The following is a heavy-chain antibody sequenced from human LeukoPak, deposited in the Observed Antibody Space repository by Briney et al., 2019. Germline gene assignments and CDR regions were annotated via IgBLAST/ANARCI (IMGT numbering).Heavy chain of an antibody. J-gene: IGHJ6*02. V-gene: IGHV3-23*01. CDR2: ISGSGDI. Sequence: SGGSLRLSCAAAGFTFSNYAMSWVRQAPGKGLEWGSSISGSGDIYYADSVKGRFTISRDASKNTLYLQMDSLRAEDTDVYYCARVRYGELDVWGQGTTVTVSS. D-gene: IGHD4-17*01. CDR1: GFTFSNYA. CDR3: ARVRYGELDV.